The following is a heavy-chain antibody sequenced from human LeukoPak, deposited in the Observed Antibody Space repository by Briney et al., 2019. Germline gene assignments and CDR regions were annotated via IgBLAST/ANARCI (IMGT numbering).Heavy chain of an antibody. J-gene: IGHJ4*02. V-gene: IGHV3-20*04. CDR3: ARGGRGGKALGY. CDR2: INWNGGST. Sequence: PGGSLRLSCAASGFTFDDYGMSWVRQAPGKGLEWVSGINWNGGSTGYADSVKGRFTISRDNAKKSLYLQMNSLRAEDTALYYCARGGRGGKALGYWGQGTLVTVSS. D-gene: IGHD3-10*01. CDR1: GFTFDDYG.